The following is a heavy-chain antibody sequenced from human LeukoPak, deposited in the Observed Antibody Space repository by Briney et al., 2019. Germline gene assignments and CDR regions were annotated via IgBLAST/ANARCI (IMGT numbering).Heavy chain of an antibody. CDR3: ARVHVGQWLVPDY. J-gene: IGHJ4*02. Sequence: ASVKVSCKASGYTFTGYYMHWVRQAPGQGLEWMGWINPNSGGTNYAQKFQGRVTMTRDTSISTAYMELSRLRSDDTAVYYCARVHVGQWLVPDYWGQGTLVTVSS. CDR2: INPNSGGT. D-gene: IGHD6-19*01. V-gene: IGHV1-2*02. CDR1: GYTFTGYY.